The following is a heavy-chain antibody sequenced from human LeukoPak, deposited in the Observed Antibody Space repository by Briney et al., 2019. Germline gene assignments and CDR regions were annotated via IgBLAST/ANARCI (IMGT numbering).Heavy chain of an antibody. Sequence: GGSLRLSCAASGFTFSSYSMNWVRQAPGKGLEWVSSISSSSSYIYYADPVKGRFTISRDNAKNSLYLQMNSLRAEDSAVYYCARHTSGRWYFDYWGQGTLVTVSS. CDR1: GFTFSSYS. D-gene: IGHD1-26*01. CDR2: ISSSSSYI. J-gene: IGHJ4*02. V-gene: IGHV3-21*01. CDR3: ARHTSGRWYFDY.